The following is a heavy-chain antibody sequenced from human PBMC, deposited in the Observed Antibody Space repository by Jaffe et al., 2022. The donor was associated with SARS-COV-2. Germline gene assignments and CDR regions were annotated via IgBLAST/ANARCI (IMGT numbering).Heavy chain of an antibody. Sequence: EVQLVESGGGLVQPGGSLRLSCAASGFSFSNYWMTWVRQAPGKGLEWVANIKQDGSEKYYVDSVKGRFTISRDNAKNSLNLQMDSLRAEDTAVYYCARGSHPYCTSTSCYEFSAFDIWGQGTMVTVSS. CDR1: GFSFSNYW. J-gene: IGHJ3*02. CDR3: ARGSHPYCTSTSCYEFSAFDI. D-gene: IGHD2-2*01. CDR2: IKQDGSEK. V-gene: IGHV3-7*01.